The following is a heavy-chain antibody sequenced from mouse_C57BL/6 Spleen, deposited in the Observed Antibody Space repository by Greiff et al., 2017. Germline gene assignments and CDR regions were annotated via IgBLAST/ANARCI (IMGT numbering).Heavy chain of an antibody. CDR3: ARHAIDGNYWDYFDY. Sequence: DVHLVESGGDLVKPGGSLKLSCAASGFTFSSYGMSWVRQTPGKRLEWVATISSGGSYTYYPDSMKGRFTISRDKDKNTLYLQLMSMKSEDTAMYYCARHAIDGNYWDYFDYWGQGTTLTVAS. V-gene: IGHV5-6*01. J-gene: IGHJ2*01. CDR2: ISSGGSYT. D-gene: IGHD2-1*01. CDR1: GFTFSSYG.